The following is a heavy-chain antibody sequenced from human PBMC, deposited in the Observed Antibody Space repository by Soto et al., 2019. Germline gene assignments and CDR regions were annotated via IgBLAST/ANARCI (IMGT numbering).Heavy chain of an antibody. V-gene: IGHV4-30-4*01. CDR1: GGSISSGDYY. Sequence: PSETLSLTCTVSGGSISSGDYYWSWIRQPPGKGLEWIGYTYYSGSTYYNPSLKSRVTISVDTSKNQFSLKLSSVTAADTAVYYCARESPNVTPSYWGQGTLVTVSS. J-gene: IGHJ4*02. D-gene: IGHD2-8*01. CDR2: TYYSGST. CDR3: ARESPNVTPSY.